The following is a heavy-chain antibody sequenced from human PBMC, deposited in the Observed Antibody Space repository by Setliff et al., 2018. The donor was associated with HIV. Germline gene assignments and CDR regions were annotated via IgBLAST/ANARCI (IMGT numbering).Heavy chain of an antibody. V-gene: IGHV3-33*01. J-gene: IGHJ6*02. CDR1: GFTFSSYG. D-gene: IGHD2-2*01. Sequence: GSLRLSCAASGFTFSSYGMHWVRQAPGKGLEWVAVIWYDGSNKYYADSVKGRFTISRDNSKNTLCLQMNSLRAEDTAVYYCARWPVVVPAAMWGLSPYYYYGMDVWGQGTTVTVSS. CDR3: ARWPVVVPAAMWGLSPYYYYGMDV. CDR2: IWYDGSNK.